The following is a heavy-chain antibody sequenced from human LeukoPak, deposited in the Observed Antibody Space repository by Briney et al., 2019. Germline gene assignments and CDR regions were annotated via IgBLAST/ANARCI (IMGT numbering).Heavy chain of an antibody. CDR2: IYPGDSDT. V-gene: IGHV5-51*01. CDR3: ASPRYCSSTSCYWGAFDI. J-gene: IGHJ3*02. D-gene: IGHD2-2*01. CDR1: GYSFTSYW. Sequence: GESLKISCKGSGYSFTSYWIGWVRQMPGKGLEWMGIIYPGDSDTRYSPSFQGQVTISADKSMSTAYLQWSSLKASDTAVYYCASPRYCSSTSCYWGAFDIWGQATMVTVSS.